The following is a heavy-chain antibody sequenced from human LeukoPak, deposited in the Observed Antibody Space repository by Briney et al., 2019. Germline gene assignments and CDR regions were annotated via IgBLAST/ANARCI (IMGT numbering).Heavy chain of an antibody. CDR2: INPNSGGT. Sequence: ASVKVSCKASGYTFTGYYMHWVRQAPGQGLEWMGWINPNSGGTNYAQKFQGRVTMTRDTSISPAYMELSRLRSDDTAVYYCARDFQNSTWYDGPGYYFDYWGQGTLITVSS. CDR1: GYTFTGYY. V-gene: IGHV1-2*02. D-gene: IGHD6-13*01. J-gene: IGHJ4*02. CDR3: ARDFQNSTWYDGPGYYFDY.